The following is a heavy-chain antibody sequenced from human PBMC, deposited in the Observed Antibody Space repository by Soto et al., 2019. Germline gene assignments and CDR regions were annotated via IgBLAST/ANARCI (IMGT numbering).Heavy chain of an antibody. Sequence: GESLKISCKGSGYSFTSYWISWVRQMPGKGLEWMGRIDPSDSYTNYSPSFQGHVTISADKSISTAYLQWSSLKASDTAMYYCASTLSYYYGMGVWGQGTTVTVSS. CDR2: IDPSDSYT. J-gene: IGHJ6*02. V-gene: IGHV5-10-1*01. CDR1: GYSFTSYW. CDR3: ASTLSYYYGMGV.